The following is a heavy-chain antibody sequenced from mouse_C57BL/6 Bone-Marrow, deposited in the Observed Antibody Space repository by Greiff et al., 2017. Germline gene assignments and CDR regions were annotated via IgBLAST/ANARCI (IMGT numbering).Heavy chain of an antibody. J-gene: IGHJ4*01. CDR2: IDPSDSYT. V-gene: IGHV1-69*01. CDR3: AITTVVHYYAMDY. CDR1: GYTFTSYW. D-gene: IGHD1-1*01. Sequence: QVQLKQPGAELVMPGASVKLSCKASGYTFTSYWMHWVKQRPGQGLEWIGEIDPSDSYTNYNQKFKGKSTLTVAKSSSTAYMQLSSLTSEDSAVYYCAITTVVHYYAMDYWGQGTSVTVSS.